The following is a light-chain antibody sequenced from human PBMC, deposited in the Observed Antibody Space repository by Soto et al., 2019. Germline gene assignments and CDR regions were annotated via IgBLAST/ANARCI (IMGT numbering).Light chain of an antibody. Sequence: VSTQDPTTLCLSRGERASLSCRACQTVSSNYLAWCQQRPGQAPRLLIYGASTRAAGIPDRFSGSGSGTHFTLAISRLEPEDSAVYLCQQYTGPPTTFGQGTRLEI. CDR3: QQYTGPPTT. V-gene: IGKV3-20*01. J-gene: IGKJ5*01. CDR2: GAS. CDR1: QTVSSNY.